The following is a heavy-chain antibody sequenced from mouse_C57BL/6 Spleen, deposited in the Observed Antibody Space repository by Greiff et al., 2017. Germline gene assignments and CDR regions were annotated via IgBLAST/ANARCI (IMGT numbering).Heavy chain of an antibody. V-gene: IGHV1-53*01. Sequence: QVQLQQPGTELVKPGASVKLSCKASGYTFTSYWMHWVKQRPGQGLEWIGNINPSTGGTNSNEKFKSKATLSVDKSSSTAYMQRSSLTSEDSAVYYCSRDYYGHYYAMDYWGQGTSVTVSS. D-gene: IGHD1-2*01. J-gene: IGHJ4*01. CDR1: GYTFTSYW. CDR3: SRDYYGHYYAMDY. CDR2: INPSTGGT.